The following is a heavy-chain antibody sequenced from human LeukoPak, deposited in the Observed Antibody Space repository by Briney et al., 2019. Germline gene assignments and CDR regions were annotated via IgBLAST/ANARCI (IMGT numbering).Heavy chain of an antibody. CDR2: ISISGDNT. CDR1: GFTFSSYG. CDR3: ATLSVAAADWDDDY. Sequence: GSLRLSCAASGFTFSSYGMHWVRQAPGKGLEWVAGISISGDNTYYADSVEGRFTISRDNSKNTLYLQMNSLRAEDTAVYYCATLSVAAADWDDDYWGQGTLLTVSS. D-gene: IGHD6-13*01. V-gene: IGHV3-23*01. J-gene: IGHJ4*02.